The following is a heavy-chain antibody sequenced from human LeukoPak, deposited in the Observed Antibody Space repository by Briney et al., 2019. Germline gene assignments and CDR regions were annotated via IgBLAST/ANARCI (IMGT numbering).Heavy chain of an antibody. V-gene: IGHV3-64*01. Sequence: PGGSLRLSCVGSGFTFNSYGMHWVRQAPGKGLEYVSAISSNGGSTHYANSVKGRFTISRDNSKNTLYLQMNSLRAEDTAVYYCAKAGGTMVSDYWGQGTLVTVSS. J-gene: IGHJ4*02. D-gene: IGHD3-10*01. CDR3: AKAGGTMVSDY. CDR2: ISSNGGST. CDR1: GFTFNSYG.